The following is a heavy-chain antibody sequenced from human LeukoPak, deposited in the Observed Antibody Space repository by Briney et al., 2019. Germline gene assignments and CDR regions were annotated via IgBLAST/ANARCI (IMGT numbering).Heavy chain of an antibody. CDR1: GYSISSGYY. V-gene: IGHV4-38-2*02. D-gene: IGHD6-13*01. Sequence: SETLSLTCTVSGYSISSGYYWGWIRQPPGKGLEWIGSIYHSGSTYYNPSLKSRVTISVDTSKNQFSLKLSSVTAADTAVYYCARATHIAADDYWGQGTLVTVSS. CDR2: IYHSGST. J-gene: IGHJ4*02. CDR3: ARATHIAADDY.